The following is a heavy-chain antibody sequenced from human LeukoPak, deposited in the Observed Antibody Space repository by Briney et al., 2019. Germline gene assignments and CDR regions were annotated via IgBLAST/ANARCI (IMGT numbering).Heavy chain of an antibody. V-gene: IGHV1-69*13. Sequence: SVKVSCKASGGTFSSYAISWVRQAPGQGLEWMGGIIPIFGTANYAQKFQGRVTITADESTSTTYMELSSLRSEDTAVYYCARGTVTTVIASPLYYFDYWGQGTLVTVSS. CDR1: GGTFSSYA. CDR3: ARGTVTTVIASPLYYFDY. CDR2: IIPIFGTA. D-gene: IGHD2-21*01. J-gene: IGHJ4*02.